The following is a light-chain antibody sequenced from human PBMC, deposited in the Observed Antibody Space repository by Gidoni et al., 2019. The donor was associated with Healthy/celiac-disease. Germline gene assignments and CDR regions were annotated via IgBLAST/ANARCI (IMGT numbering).Light chain of an antibody. J-gene: IGKJ3*01. CDR2: DAS. CDR3: QQRSNWPHDT. V-gene: IGKV3-11*01. CDR1: QSVSSY. Sequence: EIVLTQSPATLSLSPGERATLSCRASQSVSSYLAWYQQKPGQAPRLLIYDASNRATGIPARFSGSGSGTDFTLTISSLEPEDFAVYYCQQRSNWPHDTFXPXTKVDIK.